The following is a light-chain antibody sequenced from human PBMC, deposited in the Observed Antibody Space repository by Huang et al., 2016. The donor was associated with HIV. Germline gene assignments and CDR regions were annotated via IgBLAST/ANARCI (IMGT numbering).Light chain of an antibody. J-gene: IGKJ3*01. CDR3: QHYDDVPFT. CDR2: DAS. CDR1: PDISNS. Sequence: DIQMTQSPSSLSSSVGDRVTITCQASPDISNSLNWYQQKPGKAPKLLMYDASNLQTGVPLRFSGSGSGTDFTFTISSLQPEDIATYYCQHYDDVPFTFGPGTKLEIK. V-gene: IGKV1-33*01.